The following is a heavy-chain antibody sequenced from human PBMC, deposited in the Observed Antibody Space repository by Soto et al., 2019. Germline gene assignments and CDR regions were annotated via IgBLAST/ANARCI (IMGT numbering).Heavy chain of an antibody. D-gene: IGHD6-19*01. J-gene: IGHJ4*02. Sequence: QVQLVESGGGVVQPGRSLRLSCAASGFTFSSYAMHWVRQAPGKGLEWVAVISYDGSNKYYADSVKGRFTISRDNSKNTLYRQMNGLRAEDTAVYYCARDSGGIAVAGTVDYWGQGTLVTVSS. CDR3: ARDSGGIAVAGTVDY. CDR2: ISYDGSNK. V-gene: IGHV3-30-3*01. CDR1: GFTFSSYA.